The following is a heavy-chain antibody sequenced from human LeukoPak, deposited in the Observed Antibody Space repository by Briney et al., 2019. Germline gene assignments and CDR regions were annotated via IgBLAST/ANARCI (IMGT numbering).Heavy chain of an antibody. V-gene: IGHV4-39*01. J-gene: IGHJ4*02. CDR1: GVSITTRSFH. CDR2: LFHTGNR. D-gene: IGHD3-10*01. Sequence: SETPSLTCSVSGVSITTRSFHWGWVRQPPGKGLKWIGSLFHTGNRYYNPSLKSRVNLSVDTSKNNFSLHLNSVSAADTAVYYCARQRSQQLFDLFDFWGQGILVTVSS. CDR3: ARQRSQQLFDLFDF.